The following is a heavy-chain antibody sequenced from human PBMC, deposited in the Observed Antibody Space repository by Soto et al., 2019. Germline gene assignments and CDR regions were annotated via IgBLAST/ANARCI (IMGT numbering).Heavy chain of an antibody. V-gene: IGHV3-30-3*01. CDR1: GFTFSGYA. CDR3: ARGGLLGYCSSTSCYPLTAYYYYGMDV. J-gene: IGHJ6*02. CDR2: ISYDGSNK. Sequence: GGSLRLSCAASGFTFSGYAMHWVRQAPGKGLEWVAVISYDGSNKYYADSVKGRFTISRDNSKNTLYLQMNSLRAEDTAVYYCARGGLLGYCSSTSCYPLTAYYYYGMDVWGQGTTVTVSS. D-gene: IGHD2-2*01.